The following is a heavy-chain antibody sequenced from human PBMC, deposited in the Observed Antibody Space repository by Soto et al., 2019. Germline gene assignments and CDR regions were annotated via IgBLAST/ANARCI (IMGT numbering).Heavy chain of an antibody. J-gene: IGHJ4*02. CDR1: GGSISSYY. CDR2: IYYSGST. D-gene: IGHD5-12*01. V-gene: IGHV4-59*08. CDR3: ARHDPYSGYENPSFDY. Sequence: SETLSLTCTVSGGSISSYYWSWIRQPPGKGLEWIGYIYYSGSTNYNPSLKSRVTISVDTSKNQFSLKLSSVTAADTAVYYCARHDPYSGYENPSFDYWGQGTLVTVSS.